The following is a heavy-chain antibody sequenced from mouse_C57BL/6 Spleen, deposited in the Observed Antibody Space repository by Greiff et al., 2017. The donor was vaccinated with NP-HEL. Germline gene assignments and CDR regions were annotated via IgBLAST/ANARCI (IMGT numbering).Heavy chain of an antibody. CDR2: ISYDGSN. CDR1: GYSITSGYY. V-gene: IGHV3-6*01. D-gene: IGHD6-2*01. Sequence: EVKLQESGPGLVKPSQSLSLTCSVTGYSITSGYYWNWIRQFPGNKLEWMGYISYDGSNNYNPSLKNRISITRDTSKNQFFLKLNSVTTEDTATYYCARDLHLSIPMDYWGQGTSVTVSS. CDR3: ARDLHLSIPMDY. J-gene: IGHJ4*01.